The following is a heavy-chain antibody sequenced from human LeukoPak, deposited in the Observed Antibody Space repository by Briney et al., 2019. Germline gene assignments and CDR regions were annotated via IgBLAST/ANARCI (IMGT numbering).Heavy chain of an antibody. V-gene: IGHV1-46*01. CDR2: INPSGGST. CDR3: AREVRGVIGYYYYYMDV. D-gene: IGHD3-10*01. Sequence: ASVKVSCKASGYTFTSYYMHWVRQAPGQGLEWMGIINPSGGSTSYAQKFQGRVTVTRDTSTSTVYMELSSLRSEDTAVYYCAREVRGVIGYYYYYMDVWGKGTTVTVSS. CDR1: GYTFTSYY. J-gene: IGHJ6*03.